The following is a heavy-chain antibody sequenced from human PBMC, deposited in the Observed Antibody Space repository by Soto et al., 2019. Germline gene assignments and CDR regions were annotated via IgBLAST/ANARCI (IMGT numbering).Heavy chain of an antibody. D-gene: IGHD2-2*01. CDR3: ARVSVVPAATLYYFDY. CDR1: SGSISSSNW. V-gene: IGHV4-4*02. Sequence: QVQLQESGPGLVKPSGTLSLTCAVSSGSISSSNWWSWVRQHPGKGLEWIGEIYHSGSTNYNPSLKSRVTISVDKSKNQFSLKLSSVTAADTAVYYCARVSVVPAATLYYFDYWGQGTLVTVSS. CDR2: IYHSGST. J-gene: IGHJ4*02.